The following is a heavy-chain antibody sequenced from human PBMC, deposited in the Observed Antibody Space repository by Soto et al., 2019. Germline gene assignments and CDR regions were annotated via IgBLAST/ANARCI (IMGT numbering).Heavy chain of an antibody. D-gene: IGHD2-15*01. CDR3: ARDSAYSVVVVAASDY. CDR2: ISAYDGNT. CDR1: GYTFTSYG. Sequence: ASVKVSCKASGYTFTSYGISWVRQAPGQGLEWMGWISAYDGNTNYAHKLQGRVTMTTDTSTSTAYMELRSLRSDDTAVYYCARDSAYSVVVVAASDYWGQGTLVTVSS. J-gene: IGHJ4*02. V-gene: IGHV1-18*04.